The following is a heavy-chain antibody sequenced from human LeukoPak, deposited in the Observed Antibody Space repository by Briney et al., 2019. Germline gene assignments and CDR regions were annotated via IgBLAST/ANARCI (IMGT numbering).Heavy chain of an antibody. CDR2: INHSGST. Sequence: SETLSLTCAVYGGSFSGYYWSWIRQPPGKGLEWIGEINHSGSTNYNPSLKSRVTISVDTSKNQFSLKLSSVTAADTAVYYCARTSARIFPGYSSSWLLFDYWGQGTLVTVSS. CDR1: GGSFSGYY. V-gene: IGHV4-34*01. D-gene: IGHD6-13*01. J-gene: IGHJ4*02. CDR3: ARTSARIFPGYSSSWLLFDY.